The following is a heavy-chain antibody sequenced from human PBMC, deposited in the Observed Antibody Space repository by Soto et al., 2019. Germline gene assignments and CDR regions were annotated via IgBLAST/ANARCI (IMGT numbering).Heavy chain of an antibody. Sequence: GVTRRYYCSASRFTSSHNARQSVPQAPGKGLEYVSAIFPNGGSTHYADSVKGRFTISRDNSKNTVYLQMSSLTAEDTAVYYCVKGEHSYGSSGYYPFDYWGQGT. D-gene: IGHD3-22*01. J-gene: IGHJ4*02. CDR3: VKGEHSYGSSGYYPFDY. CDR1: RFTSSHNA. CDR2: IFPNGGST. V-gene: IGHV3-64D*06.